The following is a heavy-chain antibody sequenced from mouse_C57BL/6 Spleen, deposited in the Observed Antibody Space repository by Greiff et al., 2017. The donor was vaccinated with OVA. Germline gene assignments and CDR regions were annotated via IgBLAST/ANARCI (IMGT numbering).Heavy chain of an antibody. CDR1: GYTFTSYW. V-gene: IGHV1-7*01. CDR3: AREGKNSNYRFAY. Sequence: VQLQQSGAELAKPGASVKLSCKASGYTFTSYWMHWVKQRPGRGLEWIGYINPSSGYTKYNQKFKDKATLTADKSSSTAYMQLSSLTYEDSAVYYCAREGKNSNYRFAYWGQGTLVTVSA. D-gene: IGHD2-5*01. CDR2: INPSSGYT. J-gene: IGHJ3*01.